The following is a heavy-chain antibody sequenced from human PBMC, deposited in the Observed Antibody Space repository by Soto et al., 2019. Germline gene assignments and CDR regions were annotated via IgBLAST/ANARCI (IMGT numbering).Heavy chain of an antibody. J-gene: IGHJ6*02. V-gene: IGHV1-69*12. D-gene: IGHD2-2*01. CDR3: ASPPGNSGYYGMDV. Sequence: QVQLVQSGAEVKKPGSSVKVSCKASGGTFSSYAISWVRQAPGQGLEWMGWVIPIFGTANYAQNFQGRVTITADASTGTAYRELSSLRSEDTAVYYCASPPGNSGYYGMDVWGQGSTVIVSS. CDR2: VIPIFGTA. CDR1: GGTFSSYA.